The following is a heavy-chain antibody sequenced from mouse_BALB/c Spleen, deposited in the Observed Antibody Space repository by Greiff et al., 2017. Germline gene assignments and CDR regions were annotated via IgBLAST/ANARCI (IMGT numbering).Heavy chain of an antibody. J-gene: IGHJ4*01. CDR3: ARYLLTLYYYAMDY. CDR1: GYSITSDYA. V-gene: IGHV3-2*02. Sequence: EVKLQESGPGLVKPSQSLSLTCTVTGYSITSDYAWNWIRQFPGNKLEWMGYISYSGSTSYNPSLKSRISITRDTSKNQFFLQLNSVTTEDTATYYCARYLLTLYYYAMDYWGQGTSVTVSS. CDR2: ISYSGST. D-gene: IGHD2-1*01.